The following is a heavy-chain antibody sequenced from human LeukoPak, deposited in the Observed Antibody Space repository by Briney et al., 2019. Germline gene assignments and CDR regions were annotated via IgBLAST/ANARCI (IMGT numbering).Heavy chain of an antibody. D-gene: IGHD6-13*01. J-gene: IGHJ1*01. CDR3: ARHGGGNSWPFQH. Sequence: GESLKISCKASGYDFSANWIGWVRQMPGKGLEWVGVIYCGGGSDTRYSSSFQGQVTFSVDKSINTVYLQWSSLKASDTAIYYCARHGGGNSWPFQHWGQGTLVTVSS. V-gene: IGHV5-51*01. CDR1: GYDFSANW. CDR2: IYCGGGSDT.